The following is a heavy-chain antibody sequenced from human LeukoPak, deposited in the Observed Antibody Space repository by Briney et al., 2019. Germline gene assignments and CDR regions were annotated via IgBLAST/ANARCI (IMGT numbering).Heavy chain of an antibody. J-gene: IGHJ5*02. Sequence: SETLSLTCTVSGGSISSSSYCWGWIRQPPGKGPEWIGSVCYSGSTYYNPSLKSRVTISVDTSKNQFSLKLSSVTAADTAVYYCARDYTGYFPWGQGTLVIVSS. CDR3: ARDYTGYFP. D-gene: IGHD3-9*01. CDR2: VCYSGST. V-gene: IGHV4-39*02. CDR1: GGSISSSSYC.